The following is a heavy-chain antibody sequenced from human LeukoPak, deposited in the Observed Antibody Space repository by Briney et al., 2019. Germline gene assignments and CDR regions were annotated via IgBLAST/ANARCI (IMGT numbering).Heavy chain of an antibody. CDR2: ISWDGGST. J-gene: IGHJ4*02. V-gene: IGHV3-43D*03. CDR1: GFTFDDYA. Sequence: PGGSLRLSCAASGFTFDDYAMHWVRQAPGKGLEWVSLISWDGGSTYYADSVKGRFTISRDNSKNSLYLQMNSLRAEDTALYYCAKGPYSSSTSCYTPYFDYWGQGTLVTVSS. D-gene: IGHD2-2*02. CDR3: AKGPYSSSTSCYTPYFDY.